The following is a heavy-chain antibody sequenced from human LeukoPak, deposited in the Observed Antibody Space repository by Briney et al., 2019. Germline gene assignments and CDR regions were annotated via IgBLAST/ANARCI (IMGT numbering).Heavy chain of an antibody. CDR3: ARGANNWFDP. V-gene: IGHV4-38-2*02. CDR1: GYSISSGYY. J-gene: IGHJ5*02. CDR2: IYQSVST. Sequence: SETLSLTCTVSGYSISSGYYWVWIRQPPWKGLEWIGSIYQSVSTYYNPSLKSRVTISVDTSKNQFSLKLSSVNAADTAVYYCARGANNWFDPWGQGKLVTVSS.